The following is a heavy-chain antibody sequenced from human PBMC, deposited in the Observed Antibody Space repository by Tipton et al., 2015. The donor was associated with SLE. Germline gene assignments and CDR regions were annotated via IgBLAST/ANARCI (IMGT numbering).Heavy chain of an antibody. CDR2: VYYSGST. Sequence: TLSLTCTVSGDSITSHYWSWIRQPPGKGLEGIGTVYYSGSTYYNPSPKSRVTISVGTSTNQLSLRLTSVTAADTAVYYCAREVMTISDSDAFDIWGQGTMITVSS. J-gene: IGHJ3*02. V-gene: IGHV4-39*07. D-gene: IGHD2-21*02. CDR3: AREVMTISDSDAFDI. CDR1: GDSITSHY.